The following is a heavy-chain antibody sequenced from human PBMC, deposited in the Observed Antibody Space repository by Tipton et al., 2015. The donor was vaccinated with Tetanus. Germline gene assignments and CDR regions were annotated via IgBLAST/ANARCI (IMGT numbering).Heavy chain of an antibody. J-gene: IGHJ5*02. CDR3: ARVRFPGIAVAGISRFFDNWFDP. Sequence: VQLVQSGAEVKKPGESLKIYCKGSGYSFTSYWIGWVRQMPGKGLEWMGIIYPGDSCTRYRPPFQGQVTISADKSTSTAYLQWSGLKASDTAMYYCARVRFPGIAVAGISRFFDNWFDPWGQGTLVTVSS. D-gene: IGHD6-19*01. CDR1: GYSFTSYW. CDR2: IYPGDSCT. V-gene: IGHV5-51*01.